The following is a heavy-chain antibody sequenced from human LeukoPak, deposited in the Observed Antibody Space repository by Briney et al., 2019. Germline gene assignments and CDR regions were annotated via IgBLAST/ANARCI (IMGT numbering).Heavy chain of an antibody. V-gene: IGHV4-30-2*03. Sequence: PSETLSLTCAVSGDPIRSRGYSWSWIRKPPGKGLEWIGYFHYSGNIYYNPSLKSRVTMSVDTSKNQFSLKLTSVTAADTAVYYCARLVGSSWYREVLRGRDYWGQGTLVTVSS. CDR3: ARLVGSSWYREVLRGRDY. CDR2: FHYSGNI. D-gene: IGHD6-13*01. CDR1: GDPIRSRGYS. J-gene: IGHJ4*02.